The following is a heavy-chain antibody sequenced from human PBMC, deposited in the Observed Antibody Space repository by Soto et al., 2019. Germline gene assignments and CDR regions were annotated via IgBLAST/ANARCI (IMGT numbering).Heavy chain of an antibody. D-gene: IGHD4-17*01. CDR2: VSYDGSNK. CDR3: AGSYGDYVNYFDY. CDR1: GFTFSSYA. V-gene: IGHV3-30-3*01. J-gene: IGHJ4*02. Sequence: GGSLRLSCAASGFTFSSYAMHWVRQAPGKGLEWVAVVSYDGSNKYYADSVKGRFTISRDNSKNTLYLQMNSLRAEDTAVYYCAGSYGDYVNYFDYWGQGTLVTVSS.